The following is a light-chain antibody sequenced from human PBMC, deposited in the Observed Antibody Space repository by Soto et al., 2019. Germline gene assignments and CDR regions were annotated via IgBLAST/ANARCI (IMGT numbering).Light chain of an antibody. CDR3: HQYGISPST. CDR1: QSVSGSD. V-gene: IGKV3-20*01. CDR2: GVS. Sequence: EVVLTQSPGTLSLSPGERATLSCRASQSVSGSDLAWYQQKPGQAPRLLISGVSNRATGTPDRFSGSGSGTDFTLTISSLEPEDFAVFYCHQYGISPSTFGPGTKVEI. J-gene: IGKJ1*01.